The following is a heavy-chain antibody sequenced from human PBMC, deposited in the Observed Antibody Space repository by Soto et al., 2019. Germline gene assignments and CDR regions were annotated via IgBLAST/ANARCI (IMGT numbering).Heavy chain of an antibody. Sequence: GGSLRLSCAASGFTFSSYEMNWVRQAPGKGLEWVSYISSSGSTIYYADSVKGRFTISRDNSKNTLYLQMNSLRAEDTAVYYCAKDLPDYGGKGDWGQGTLVTVSS. D-gene: IGHD4-17*01. J-gene: IGHJ4*02. CDR1: GFTFSSYE. CDR2: ISSSGSTI. V-gene: IGHV3-48*03. CDR3: AKDLPDYGGKGD.